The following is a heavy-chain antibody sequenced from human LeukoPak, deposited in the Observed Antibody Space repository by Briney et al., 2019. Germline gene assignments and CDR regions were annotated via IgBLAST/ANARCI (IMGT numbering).Heavy chain of an antibody. CDR1: GFTVSSNY. J-gene: IGHJ5*02. Sequence: GGSLRLSCAASGFTVSSNYMSWVRQAPGKGLEWVSVIYSGGSTYYADSVKGRFTISRDNSKNTLYLQMNSLSVEDTATYYCIRDFRSADLWGQGTLVTVTS. V-gene: IGHV3-53*01. CDR3: IRDFRSADL. CDR2: IYSGGST.